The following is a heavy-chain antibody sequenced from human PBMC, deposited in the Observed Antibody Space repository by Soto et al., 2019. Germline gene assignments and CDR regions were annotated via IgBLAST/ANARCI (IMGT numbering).Heavy chain of an antibody. J-gene: IGHJ5*02. CDR1: GGSFSGYY. CDR2: INHSGST. CDR3: ARARDNSGSPRNWFDP. V-gene: IGHV4-34*01. D-gene: IGHD1-26*01. Sequence: QVQLQQWGAGLLKPSETLSLTCAVYGGSFSGYYWSWIRQPPGKGLEWIGEINHSGSTNYNPSLTSRVTISVDTSKNQFSLKLSSVTAADTAVYYCARARDNSGSPRNWFDPWGQGTLVTVSS.